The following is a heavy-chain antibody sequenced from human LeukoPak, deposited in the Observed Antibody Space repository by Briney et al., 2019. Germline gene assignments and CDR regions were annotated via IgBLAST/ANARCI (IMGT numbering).Heavy chain of an antibody. Sequence: AASVKVSCKASGYTFTGYYMHWVRQAPGQGLEWMGWISAYNGNTNYAQKLQGRVTMTTDTSTSTAYMELRSLRSDDTAVYYCARVFSYGDYRGRWFDPWGQGTLVTVSS. V-gene: IGHV1-18*04. D-gene: IGHD4-17*01. CDR1: GYTFTGYY. J-gene: IGHJ5*02. CDR3: ARVFSYGDYRGRWFDP. CDR2: ISAYNGNT.